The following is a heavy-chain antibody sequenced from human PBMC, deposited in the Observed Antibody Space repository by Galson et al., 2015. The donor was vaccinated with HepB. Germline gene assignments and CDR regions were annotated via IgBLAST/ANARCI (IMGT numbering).Heavy chain of an antibody. CDR2: TYSDGFT. J-gene: IGHJ5*02. CDR1: GGPIEGYY. CDR3: AKSSGAFDP. D-gene: IGHD1-26*01. V-gene: IGHV4-59*01. Sequence: SETLSLTCTVSGGPIEGYYWSWIRQPPGKGLEWIGYTYSDGFTNYNPSLKGRVTISVDTSKNQFSLKMTSLITADTAIYYCAKSSGAFDPWGQGTLVTVSS.